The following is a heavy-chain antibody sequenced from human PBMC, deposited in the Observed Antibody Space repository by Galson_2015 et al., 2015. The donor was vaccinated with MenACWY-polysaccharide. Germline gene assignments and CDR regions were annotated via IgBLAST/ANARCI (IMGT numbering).Heavy chain of an antibody. V-gene: IGHV3-9*01. CDR2: ISWHSGSI. D-gene: IGHD4-11*01. Sequence: SLRLSCAASGFTFDDYAMHWVRQAPGKGLEWVSGISWHSGSIGYADSVKGRFTISRDNAKNSLYLQMNSLRAEDTALYYCAKEGMTTVTTRYYYYYMDVWGKGTTVTVSS. J-gene: IGHJ6*03. CDR1: GFTFDDYA. CDR3: AKEGMTTVTTRYYYYYMDV.